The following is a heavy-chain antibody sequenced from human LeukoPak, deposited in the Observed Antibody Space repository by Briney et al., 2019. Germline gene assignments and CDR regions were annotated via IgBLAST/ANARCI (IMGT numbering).Heavy chain of an antibody. J-gene: IGHJ4*02. CDR3: ASHNSVKLEIDFDY. CDR2: INPNSGGT. CDR1: GYTFTGYY. Sequence: GASVKVSCKASGYTFTGYYMHWVRQAPGQGLEWMGWINPNSGGTNYAQKFQGRVTMSRDTSISTAYMELSRLRSDDTAVYYCASHNSVKLEIDFDYWGQGTLVTVSS. D-gene: IGHD1-1*01. V-gene: IGHV1-2*02.